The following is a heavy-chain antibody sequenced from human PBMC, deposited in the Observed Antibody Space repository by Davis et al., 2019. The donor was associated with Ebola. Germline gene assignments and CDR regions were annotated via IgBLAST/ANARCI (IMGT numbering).Heavy chain of an antibody. Sequence: MPSETLSLTCAVYGGSFSGYYWSWIRQPPGKGLEWIGEINHSGSTNYNPSLKSRVTISVDTSKNQFSLKLSSVTAADTAVYYCAREGDVGGSYDYWGQGTLVTVSS. V-gene: IGHV4-34*01. CDR3: AREGDVGGSYDY. D-gene: IGHD1-26*01. J-gene: IGHJ4*02. CDR2: INHSGST. CDR1: GGSFSGYY.